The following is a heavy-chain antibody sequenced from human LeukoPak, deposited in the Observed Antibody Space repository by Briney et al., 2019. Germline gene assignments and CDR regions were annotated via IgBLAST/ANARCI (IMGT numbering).Heavy chain of an antibody. D-gene: IGHD2-21*01. CDR3: ARQIGLNWHWFDP. CDR2: IIPIFGTA. V-gene: IGHV1-69*01. CDR1: GGTFSSYA. J-gene: IGHJ5*02. Sequence: GASVKVSCKASGGTFSSYAISWVRQAPGQGLEWMGGIIPIFGTANYAQKFQGRVTITADESTSTAYMELSSLRSEDTAVYYCARQIGLNWHWFDPWGQGTLVTVSS.